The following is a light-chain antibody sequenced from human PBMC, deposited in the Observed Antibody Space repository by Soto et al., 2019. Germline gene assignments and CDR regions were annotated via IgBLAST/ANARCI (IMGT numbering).Light chain of an antibody. Sequence: DIVMTQSPLSLPVTPGEPASISCRSSQSLLHSNGYNYLDWYLQKPGQSPQLLIYLGSNRASGVPERCSGSGSGTDFTLKISRVEAGDVGVYYCMQALQTPLTFGGGTKVEIK. CDR2: LGS. V-gene: IGKV2-28*01. J-gene: IGKJ4*01. CDR1: QSLLHSNGYNY. CDR3: MQALQTPLT.